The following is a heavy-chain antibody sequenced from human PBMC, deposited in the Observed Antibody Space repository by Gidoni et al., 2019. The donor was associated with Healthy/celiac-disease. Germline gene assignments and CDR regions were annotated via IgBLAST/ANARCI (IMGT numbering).Heavy chain of an antibody. D-gene: IGHD3-22*01. V-gene: IGHV4-59*01. Sequence: QVQLQESGPGLVKPSETLSLTCTVSGGSISSYYWSWIRQPPGKGLEWIGYIYYSGSTNYNPSLKSRVTISVDTSKNQFSLKLSSVTAADTAVYYCARGNYYDSSGQAPYYFDYWGQGTLVTVSS. J-gene: IGHJ4*02. CDR2: IYYSGST. CDR1: GGSISSYY. CDR3: ARGNYYDSSGQAPYYFDY.